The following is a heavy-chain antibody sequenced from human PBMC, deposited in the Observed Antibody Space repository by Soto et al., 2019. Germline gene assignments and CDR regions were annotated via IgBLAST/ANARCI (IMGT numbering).Heavy chain of an antibody. D-gene: IGHD3-10*01. CDR1: GGTLSSYA. V-gene: IGHV1-69*17. CDR3: AKARGYGSGRNNHYYGMDV. CDR2: IIPIFNIP. Sequence: QVHLVQSGSEVRKPGSSVKVSCKDSGGTLSSYAITWVRLAPGQGLEWMGGIIPIFNIPDYAQKFKGRVSITADKATSTAYMELSNLRPEDTAIYYCAKARGYGSGRNNHYYGMDVWGQGTTVTVSS. J-gene: IGHJ6*02.